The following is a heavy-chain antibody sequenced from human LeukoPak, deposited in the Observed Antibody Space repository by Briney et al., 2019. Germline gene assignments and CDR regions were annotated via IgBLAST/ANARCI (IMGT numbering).Heavy chain of an antibody. Sequence: PSETLSLTCAVYGGSFSDYYWTWVRQPPGKGLEWIGEINHRGVTTYYPSLKSRVTISIDTYRNQFSLTMHSLTAADTAVYYCARTVGRTASLSHWGQGTLVTVSS. CDR2: INHRGVT. CDR1: GGSFSDYY. J-gene: IGHJ4*02. CDR3: ARTVGRTASLSH. D-gene: IGHD4-4*01. V-gene: IGHV4-34*01.